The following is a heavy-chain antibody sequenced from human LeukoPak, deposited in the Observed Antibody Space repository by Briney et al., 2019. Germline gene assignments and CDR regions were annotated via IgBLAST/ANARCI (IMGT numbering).Heavy chain of an antibody. CDR3: ARGEQTSITIFGVAPEGWFDP. V-gene: IGHV1-18*01. Sequence: ASVKVSCKASGYTFTSYGISWVRQAPGQGLEWMGWISAYNGNTNYAQKLQGRVTMTTDTSTSTAYMELRSLRSDDTAVYYCARGEQTSITIFGVAPEGWFDPWGQGTLVTVSS. CDR1: GYTFTSYG. D-gene: IGHD3-3*01. CDR2: ISAYNGNT. J-gene: IGHJ5*02.